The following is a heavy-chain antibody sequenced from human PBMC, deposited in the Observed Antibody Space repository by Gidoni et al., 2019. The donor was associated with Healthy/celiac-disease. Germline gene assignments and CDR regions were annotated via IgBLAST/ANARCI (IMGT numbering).Heavy chain of an antibody. V-gene: IGHV4-38-2*01. CDR2: IYHSGST. CDR3: ASSAAAGTNDY. Sequence: QVQLQESGPGLVKPSETLSLTCAVSGYSISSGYYWGWIRQPPGKGLEWIGSIYHSGSTYYNPSLKSRVTISVDTSKNQFSLKLSSVTAADTAVYYCASSAAAGTNDYWGQGTLVTVSS. CDR1: GYSISSGYY. J-gene: IGHJ4*02. D-gene: IGHD6-13*01.